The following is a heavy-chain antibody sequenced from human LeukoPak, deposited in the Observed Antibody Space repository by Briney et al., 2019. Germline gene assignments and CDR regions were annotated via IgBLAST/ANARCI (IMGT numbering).Heavy chain of an antibody. D-gene: IGHD3-22*01. V-gene: IGHV3-9*03. CDR2: ISWNSGGI. CDR1: GFTFDDYG. CDR3: AKDTQADYYDSSGYTDY. J-gene: IGHJ4*02. Sequence: GGSLRLSCAASGFTFDDYGMHWIRQAPGKGLEWGSGISWNSGGIGYADSVKGRFTISRDNAKNSLYLQMNSLRAEDMALYYCAKDTQADYYDSSGYTDYWGQGTLVTVSS.